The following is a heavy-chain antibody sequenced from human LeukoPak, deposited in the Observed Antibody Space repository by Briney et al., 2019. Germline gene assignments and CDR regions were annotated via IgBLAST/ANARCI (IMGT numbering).Heavy chain of an antibody. CDR2: IYHSGST. D-gene: IGHD5-18*01. J-gene: IGHJ4*02. V-gene: IGHV4-30-2*01. CDR3: ARGIISYGPAFDY. Sequence: PSEALSLSCAVSGGSISSGGYSWSWMRRPPGKGLEWIGYIYHSGSTYYNPSLKSRVTISVDRSKNQFSLKLSSVTAADTPVYYCARGIISYGPAFDYWGQGTLVTVSS. CDR1: GGSISSGGYS.